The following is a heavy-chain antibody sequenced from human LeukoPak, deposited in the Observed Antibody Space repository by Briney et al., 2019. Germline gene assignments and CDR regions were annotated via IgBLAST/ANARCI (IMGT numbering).Heavy chain of an antibody. CDR2: IYYSGST. V-gene: IGHV4-59*08. J-gene: IGHJ4*02. CDR1: GGSISSYY. Sequence: SETLSLTCTVSGGSISSYYWSWIRQPPGKGLEWIGYIYYSGSTNYNPSLKSRVTISVDTSKNQFSLKLSSVTAADTAVYYCARSSGWRLKFDDWGQGTLVTVSS. CDR3: ARSSGWRLKFDD. D-gene: IGHD6-19*01.